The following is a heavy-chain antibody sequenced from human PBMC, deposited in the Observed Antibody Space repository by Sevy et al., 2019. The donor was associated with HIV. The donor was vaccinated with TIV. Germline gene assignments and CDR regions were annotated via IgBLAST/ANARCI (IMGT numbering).Heavy chain of an antibody. Sequence: GGSLRLSCAASGFSFSAYTMNWVRQAPGKGLEWLSSINSGRNYIYYADSMKGRFTISRDNDKNSLYLQMNSLRAEDTAVYYCARSSGWSQPTDYWGQGTLVTVSS. CDR3: ARSSGWSQPTDY. CDR2: INSGRNYI. V-gene: IGHV3-21*06. D-gene: IGHD6-19*01. CDR1: GFSFSAYT. J-gene: IGHJ4*02.